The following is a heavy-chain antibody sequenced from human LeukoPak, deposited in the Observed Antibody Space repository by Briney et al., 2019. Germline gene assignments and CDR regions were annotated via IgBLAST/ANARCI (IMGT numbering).Heavy chain of an antibody. J-gene: IGHJ4*02. CDR2: IKSKTDGGTT. CDR1: GFTFSNAW. V-gene: IGHV3-15*01. CDR3: TTDTNRFCLNY. Sequence: GGSLGLSCAASGFTFSNAWMSWVRQAPGKGLEWVGRIKSKTDGGTTDYAAPVKGRFTISRDDSKNTLYLQMNSLKTEDTAVYYCTTDTNRFCLNYWGQGTLVTVSS. D-gene: IGHD1-14*01.